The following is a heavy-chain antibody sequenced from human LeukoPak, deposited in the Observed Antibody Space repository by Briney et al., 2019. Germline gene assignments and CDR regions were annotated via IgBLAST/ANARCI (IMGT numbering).Heavy chain of an antibody. CDR1: GFTFDDYA. CDR2: ISWNSGSI. Sequence: GGSLRLSCAASGFTFDDYAMHWVRQAPGKGLEWVSGISWNSGSIGYADSVKGRFTISRDNAKNSLYLQMNSLRAEDTAVYYCARDAGSMGGYGMDVWGQGTTVTVSS. J-gene: IGHJ6*02. CDR3: ARDAGSMGGYGMDV. V-gene: IGHV3-9*01. D-gene: IGHD3-16*01.